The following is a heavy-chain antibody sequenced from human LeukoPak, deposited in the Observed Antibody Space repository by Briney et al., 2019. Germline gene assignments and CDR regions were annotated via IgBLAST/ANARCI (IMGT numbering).Heavy chain of an antibody. V-gene: IGHV3-21*01. Sequence: GGSLRLSCAASGFTFSSYSMDWVRQAPGKGLEWVSSISSSSSYIYYADSVKGRFTISRDNAKNSLYLQMSSLRAEDTAVYYCATDRGWRTSGYYLYYFEYWGQGTLVTYSS. CDR1: GFTFSSYS. CDR3: ATDRGWRTSGYYLYYFEY. J-gene: IGHJ4*02. CDR2: ISSSSSYI. D-gene: IGHD3-3*01.